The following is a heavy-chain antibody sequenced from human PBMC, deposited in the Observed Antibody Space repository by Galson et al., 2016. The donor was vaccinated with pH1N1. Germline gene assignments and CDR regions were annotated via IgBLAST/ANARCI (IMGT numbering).Heavy chain of an antibody. V-gene: IGHV4-4*08. D-gene: IGHD1-14*01. Sequence: SETLSLTCSVSGGSISNYYWSWIRQPPGKGLEWIGYIYTSGSTNYNPSLKSRVTISLDTSKKQCSLELKSVTAADTAVYYCATTGAVPSTHGWGQGTLVTVSS. J-gene: IGHJ4*02. CDR1: GGSISNYY. CDR3: ATTGAVPSTHG. CDR2: IYTSGST.